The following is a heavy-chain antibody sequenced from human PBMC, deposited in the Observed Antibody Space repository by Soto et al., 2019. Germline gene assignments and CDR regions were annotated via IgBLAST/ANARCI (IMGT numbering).Heavy chain of an antibody. Sequence: EVQLVESGGGLVQPGRSLRLSCAASGFIFDDYAMHWVRQAPGKGLEWVSSISWNSGTIVYADSVKGRFTISRDNAKNSLYLQMNSLRTVDTGFYYCTKGRSTSCFAPVDYWGQGILVTVSS. CDR3: TKGRSTSCFAPVDY. CDR1: GFIFDDYA. D-gene: IGHD2-2*01. CDR2: ISWNSGTI. V-gene: IGHV3-9*01. J-gene: IGHJ4*02.